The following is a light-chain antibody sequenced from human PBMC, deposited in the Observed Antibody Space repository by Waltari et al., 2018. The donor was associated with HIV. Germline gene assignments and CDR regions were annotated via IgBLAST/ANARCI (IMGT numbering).Light chain of an antibody. CDR3: ATWDGSLNGV. Sequence: QSVLTQAPSASVTPGQRVIISSSGSSSNIGRTTVSWYQQLPGTAPKLLIFSDNSRPSGIPERFSGSKSGTSASLAISGLQIEDEGDYFCATWDGSLNGVFGGGTKLTVL. J-gene: IGLJ3*02. CDR1: SSNIGRTT. CDR2: SDN. V-gene: IGLV1-44*01.